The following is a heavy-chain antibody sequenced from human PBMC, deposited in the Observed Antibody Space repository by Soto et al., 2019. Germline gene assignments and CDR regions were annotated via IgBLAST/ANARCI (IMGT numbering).Heavy chain of an antibody. CDR2: ISGSGDRT. D-gene: IGHD3-22*01. Sequence: EVQLLESGGGLVQPGGSLRLSCAASGITISNYPMSWVRQAPGKGLDWVSGISGSGDRTYYADSAKGRFTISKDISRNSLSLQLDSLRVEDTAVYFCVKDDGGYPSTAPHWGQGTLVTVYS. CDR3: VKDDGGYPSTAPH. J-gene: IGHJ4*02. V-gene: IGHV3-23*01. CDR1: GITISNYP.